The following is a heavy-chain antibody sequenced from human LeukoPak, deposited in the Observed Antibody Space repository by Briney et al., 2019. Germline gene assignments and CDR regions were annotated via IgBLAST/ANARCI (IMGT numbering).Heavy chain of an antibody. Sequence: GASVKVSCKASGYTFTGYYMHWVRQAPGQGLEWMGWINPNSGGTNYAQKFQGWVTMTRDTSISTAYMELSSLRSEDTAVYYCARSDVVVAYLDYWGQGTLVTGSS. J-gene: IGHJ4*02. CDR2: INPNSGGT. V-gene: IGHV1-2*04. D-gene: IGHD3-22*01. CDR3: ARSDVVVAYLDY. CDR1: GYTFTGYY.